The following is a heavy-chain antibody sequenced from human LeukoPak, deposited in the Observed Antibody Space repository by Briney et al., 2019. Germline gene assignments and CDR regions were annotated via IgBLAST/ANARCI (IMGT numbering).Heavy chain of an antibody. Sequence: ASVKVSCKAPGYTFTGYYMHWVRQAPGQGLEWMGWINPNSGGTNNAQKFQGRVTMTRDTSISTAYMELSRLRSDDTAVYYCARGPPSRDFWSGFRFDPWGQGTLVTVSS. V-gene: IGHV1-2*02. J-gene: IGHJ5*02. CDR2: INPNSGGT. D-gene: IGHD3-3*01. CDR1: GYTFTGYY. CDR3: ARGPPSRDFWSGFRFDP.